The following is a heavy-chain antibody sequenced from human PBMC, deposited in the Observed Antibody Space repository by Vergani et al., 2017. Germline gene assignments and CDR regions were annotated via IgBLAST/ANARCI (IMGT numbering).Heavy chain of an antibody. J-gene: IGHJ4*02. D-gene: IGHD2-15*01. Sequence: QVQVVESGGGVVQPGTSLRLSCATSGFTFSAYAMHWGRQAPGKGLEWVAFVSYDDTINYYGDSVKGRFIISRDKSKNTVFLQMNSLRPEDTAVYFCARNQRPGYCSGGSCYFSQGGQGTLVIVSP. CDR1: GFTFSAYA. CDR2: VSYDDTIN. V-gene: IGHV3-30*03. CDR3: ARNQRPGYCSGGSCYFSQ.